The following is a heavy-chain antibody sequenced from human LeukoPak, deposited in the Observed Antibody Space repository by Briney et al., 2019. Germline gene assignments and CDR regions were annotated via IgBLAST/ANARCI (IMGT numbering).Heavy chain of an antibody. Sequence: GGSLRLSCAASGFTFSNYWMNWVRQAPGKGLEWVANIRQDGSERYYVDSVKGRFAISRDNTRNSLFLQMYSLRAEDTAVYFCAREDGYCSGGNCYSYFDSWGQGTLVTVSS. V-gene: IGHV3-7*01. CDR3: AREDGYCSGGNCYSYFDS. CDR1: GFTFSNYW. CDR2: IRQDGSER. D-gene: IGHD2-15*01. J-gene: IGHJ4*02.